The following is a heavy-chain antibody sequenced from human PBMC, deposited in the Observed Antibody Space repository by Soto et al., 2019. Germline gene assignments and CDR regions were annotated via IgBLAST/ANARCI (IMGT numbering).Heavy chain of an antibody. CDR2: ISGSGGST. V-gene: IGHV3-23*01. CDR3: AKGTYYYDSSGRDY. J-gene: IGHJ4*02. Sequence: GSLRLSCAASGFTFSSYAMSWVRQAPGKGLEWVSAISGSGGSTYYADSVKGRFTISRDNSKNTLYLQMNSLRAEDTAVYYCAKGTYYYDSSGRDYWGQGTLVTVSS. CDR1: GFTFSSYA. D-gene: IGHD3-22*01.